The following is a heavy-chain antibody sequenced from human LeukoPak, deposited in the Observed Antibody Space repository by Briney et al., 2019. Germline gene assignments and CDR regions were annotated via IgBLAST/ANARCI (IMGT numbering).Heavy chain of an antibody. V-gene: IGHV3-7*01. J-gene: IGHJ4*02. CDR2: INQDGSDK. CDR1: GFTFTTYW. Sequence: GGSLRLSCAASGFTFTTYWMSWVRQAPGKGLEWVANINQDGSDKYYVDSVKDRFTISRDNGKNSLYLQMNSLGAEDTAVYYCARGGELHPQSPYWGQGTLVTVSS. CDR3: ARGGELHPQSPY. D-gene: IGHD1-7*01.